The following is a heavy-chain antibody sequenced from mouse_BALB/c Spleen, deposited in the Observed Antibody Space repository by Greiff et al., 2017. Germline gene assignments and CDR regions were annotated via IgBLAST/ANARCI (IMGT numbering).Heavy chain of an antibody. Sequence: EVKLVESGGGLVKPGGSLKLSCAASGFTFSDYYMYWVRQTPEKRLEWVATISDGGSYTYYPDSVKGRFTISRDNAKNNLYLQMSSLKSEDTAMYYCARIYYGNFAYWGQGTLVTVSA. CDR1: GFTFSDYY. V-gene: IGHV5-4*02. CDR2: ISDGGSYT. CDR3: ARIYYGNFAY. D-gene: IGHD2-1*01. J-gene: IGHJ3*01.